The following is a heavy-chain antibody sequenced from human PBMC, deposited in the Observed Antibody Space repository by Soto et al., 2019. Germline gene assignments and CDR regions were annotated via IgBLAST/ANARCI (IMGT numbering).Heavy chain of an antibody. CDR3: ARDMGYSSGHGFDY. J-gene: IGHJ4*02. D-gene: IGHD6-19*01. V-gene: IGHV3-33*01. CDR2: IWFDGSNK. Sequence: QPGGSLRLSCAASGFTFSSYGMQWVRQAPGKGLEWVALIWFDGSNKYYSDSVKGRFTISRDNSKNTLDLQMNSLRAEDTAFYYCARDMGYSSGHGFDYWGQGNLVTVSS. CDR1: GFTFSSYG.